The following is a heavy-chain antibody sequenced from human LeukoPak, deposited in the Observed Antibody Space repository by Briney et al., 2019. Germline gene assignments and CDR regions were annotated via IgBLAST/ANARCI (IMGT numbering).Heavy chain of an antibody. CDR2: IKQDGSEK. Sequence: GSLRLSCAASGFTFSYWMGWVRQAPGKGLEWVANIKQDGSEKYYVDSVKGRFTISRDNAKNSLYLQMNSLRAEDTAVYYCAALPEYYFDYWGQGTLVTASS. CDR1: GFTFSYW. J-gene: IGHJ4*02. V-gene: IGHV3-7*01. CDR3: AALPEYYFDY.